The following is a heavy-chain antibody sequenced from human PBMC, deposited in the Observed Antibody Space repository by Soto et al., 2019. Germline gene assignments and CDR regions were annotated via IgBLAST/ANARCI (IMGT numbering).Heavy chain of an antibody. CDR1: GFTFSSYG. CDR3: AKDWGVVRGVIVY. D-gene: IGHD3-10*01. CDR2: ISYDGSNK. V-gene: IGHV3-30*18. Sequence: QVQLVESGGGVVQPGRSLRLSCAASGFTFSSYGMHWVRQAPGKGLEWVAVISYDGSNKYYADSVKGRFTISRDNSKNTLYLQMNSLRAEDTAVYYCAKDWGVVRGVIVYWGQGTLVTVSS. J-gene: IGHJ4*02.